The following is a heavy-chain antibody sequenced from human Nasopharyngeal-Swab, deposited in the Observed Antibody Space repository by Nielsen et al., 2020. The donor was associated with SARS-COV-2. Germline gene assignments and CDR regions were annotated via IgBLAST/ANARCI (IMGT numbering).Heavy chain of an antibody. CDR3: AKDLTYYYDSSGYNREGYYYYGMDV. D-gene: IGHD3-22*01. J-gene: IGHJ6*02. Sequence: GRQAPGKGLEWVSVIYSGGSSTYYADSVKGRFTISRDNSKNTLYLQMNSLRAEDTAVYYCAKDLTYYYDSSGYNREGYYYYGMDVWGQGTTVTVSS. CDR2: IYSGGSST. V-gene: IGHV3-23*03.